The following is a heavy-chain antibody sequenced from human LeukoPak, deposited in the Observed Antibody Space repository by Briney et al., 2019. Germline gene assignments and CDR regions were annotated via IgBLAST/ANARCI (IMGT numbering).Heavy chain of an antibody. V-gene: IGHV1-3*01. Sequence: GASVTVSCTTSAYTFTTYAMHWVRQAPGQRLEWMGWINAGNGNTKYSQKFQARVTITRDTSASTAYMELSSLRSEDTAVYYCARDPIGSRWPYYFDYWGQGTLVTVSS. CDR2: INAGNGNT. CDR3: ARDPIGSRWPYYFDY. CDR1: AYTFTTYA. J-gene: IGHJ4*02. D-gene: IGHD6-13*01.